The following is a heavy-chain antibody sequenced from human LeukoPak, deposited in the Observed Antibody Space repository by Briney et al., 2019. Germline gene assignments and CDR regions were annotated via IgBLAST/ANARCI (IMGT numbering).Heavy chain of an antibody. V-gene: IGHV4-34*01. J-gene: IGHJ4*02. D-gene: IGHD1-1*01. CDR2: INDSGST. CDR1: GGSFTDYY. Sequence: PSETLSLTCAISGGSFTDYYWSWIRQPPGKGLEWIGDINDSGSTNSSPSLKSRVVISLDTSKSQLSLKLSPVTAVDTATYFCARAGRGTSSRALDYWGQGTLVTVSS. CDR3: ARAGRGTSSRALDY.